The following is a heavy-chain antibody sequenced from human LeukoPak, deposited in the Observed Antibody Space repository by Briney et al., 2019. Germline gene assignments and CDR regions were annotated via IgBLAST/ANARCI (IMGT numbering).Heavy chain of an antibody. D-gene: IGHD6-13*01. CDR1: GFTFSIYV. Sequence: GGSLRLSCAASGFTFSIYVMHWVRQAPGKGLEYVSAMSGNGVRTNYANSVKGRFTLSRDNSKHTLFLQMDSLRAEDTAVYYCARDRVGSSRSEFDSWGQGTLVTVSS. CDR3: ARDRVGSSRSEFDS. V-gene: IGHV3-64*01. CDR2: MSGNGVRT. J-gene: IGHJ4*02.